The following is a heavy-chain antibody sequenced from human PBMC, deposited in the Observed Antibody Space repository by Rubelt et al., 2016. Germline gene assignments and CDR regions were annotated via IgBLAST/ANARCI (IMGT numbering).Heavy chain of an antibody. CDR3: AGDRNYYDSSGYPDY. D-gene: IGHD3-22*01. J-gene: IGHJ4*02. Sequence: APGQGLEWMGWINPNSGGTNYAQKFQGRVTMTRATSISTAFMELSRLRSDATAVYYCAGDRNYYDSSGYPDYWGQGTLVTVSS. V-gene: IGHV1-2*02. CDR2: INPNSGGT.